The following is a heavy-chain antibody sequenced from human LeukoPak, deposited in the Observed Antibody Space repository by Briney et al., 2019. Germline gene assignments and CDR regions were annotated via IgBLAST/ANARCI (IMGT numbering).Heavy chain of an antibody. Sequence: PGGSLRLSCTASGFTFSSYSLNWVRQAPGKGLEWVSAISGSGGSTYYADSVKGRFTISRDNSKNTLYLQMNSLRAEDTAVYYCAKDPRTPDYGEHPDYWGQGTLVTVSS. J-gene: IGHJ4*02. CDR3: AKDPRTPDYGEHPDY. CDR1: GFTFSSYS. CDR2: ISGSGGST. V-gene: IGHV3-23*01. D-gene: IGHD4-17*01.